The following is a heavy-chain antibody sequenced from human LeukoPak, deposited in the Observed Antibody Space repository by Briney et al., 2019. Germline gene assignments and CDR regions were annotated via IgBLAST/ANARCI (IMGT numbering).Heavy chain of an antibody. D-gene: IGHD3-10*01. V-gene: IGHV3-30-3*01. J-gene: IGHJ3*02. CDR1: RFTFSSYA. CDR3: AREAMVRGVSDAFDI. CDR2: ISYDGSNK. Sequence: GGSLRLSCAASRFTFSSYAMHWVRQAPGKGLEWVAVISYDGSNKYYADSVKGRFTISRDNSKNTLYLQMNSLRAEDTAVYYCAREAMVRGVSDAFDIWGQGTMVTVSS.